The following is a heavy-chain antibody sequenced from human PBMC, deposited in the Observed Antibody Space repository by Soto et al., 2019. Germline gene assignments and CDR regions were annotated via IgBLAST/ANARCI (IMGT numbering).Heavy chain of an antibody. CDR1: GFTFHDSA. Sequence: EVQLVESGGGLVQPGGSLRLSCAVSGFTFHDSAMHWVRQAPGKGLEWVSSVTLNSGTIGYADSVQGRFTVSRDNARNSLYLQMHSVRAEDTALYFCAKGLCVGTCPFDYWGQGTLVTVSS. V-gene: IGHV3-9*01. CDR3: AKGLCVGTCPFDY. CDR2: VTLNSGTI. J-gene: IGHJ4*02. D-gene: IGHD2-21*01.